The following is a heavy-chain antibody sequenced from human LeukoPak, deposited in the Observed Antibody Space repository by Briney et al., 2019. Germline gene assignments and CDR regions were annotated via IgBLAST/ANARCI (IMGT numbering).Heavy chain of an antibody. CDR2: INHSGST. CDR3: ARAPWIQLWSNYYYYYMDV. J-gene: IGHJ6*03. Sequence: PGXXLXXXGEINHSGSTNYNPSLKSRVTISVDTSKNQFSLKLSSVTAADTAVYYCARAPWIQLWSNYYYYYMDVWGKGTTVTVSS. V-gene: IGHV4-34*01. D-gene: IGHD5-18*01.